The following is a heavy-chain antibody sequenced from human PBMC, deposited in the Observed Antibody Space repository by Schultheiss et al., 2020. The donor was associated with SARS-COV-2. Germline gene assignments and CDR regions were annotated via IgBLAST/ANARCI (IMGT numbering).Heavy chain of an antibody. J-gene: IGHJ6*02. CDR2: INTGNGDT. Sequence: ASVKVSCKASGYTFTNYTMHWVRQAPGQRLEWMEWINTGNGDTKYSPKFQGRITITRDTSASTAYMELSSLRSEDTAVYYCARGRGSYEDDYFYYAMDVWGQGTTVTVSS. CDR3: ARGRGSYEDDYFYYAMDV. V-gene: IGHV1-3*04. D-gene: IGHD1-26*01. CDR1: GYTFTNYT.